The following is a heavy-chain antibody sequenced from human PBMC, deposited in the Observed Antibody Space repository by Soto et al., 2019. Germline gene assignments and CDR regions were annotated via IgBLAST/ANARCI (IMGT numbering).Heavy chain of an antibody. V-gene: IGHV4-34*01. Sequence: QVQLQQWGAGLLKPSETLSLTCAVYGGSFSGYYWSWIRQPPGKGLEWIGEINHSGSTNYNPSLKSRVTISVDTSKNQFSLKLSSVTAADTAVYYCANGADWGTDDYWGQGTLVTVSS. CDR2: INHSGST. CDR1: GGSFSGYY. CDR3: ANGADWGTDDY. D-gene: IGHD3-16*01. J-gene: IGHJ4*02.